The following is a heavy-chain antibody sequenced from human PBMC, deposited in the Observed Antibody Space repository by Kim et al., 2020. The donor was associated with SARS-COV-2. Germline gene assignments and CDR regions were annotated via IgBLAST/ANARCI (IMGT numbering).Heavy chain of an antibody. Sequence: SVKVSCKASGFTFTSSAVQWVRQARGQRLEWIGWIVVGSGNTNYAQKFQERVTITRDMSTSTAYMELSSLRSEDTAVYYCAMIVDSSGIIVDYWGQGTLVTVSS. CDR3: AMIVDSSGIIVDY. D-gene: IGHD3-22*01. V-gene: IGHV1-58*01. CDR2: IVVGSGNT. J-gene: IGHJ4*02. CDR1: GFTFTSSA.